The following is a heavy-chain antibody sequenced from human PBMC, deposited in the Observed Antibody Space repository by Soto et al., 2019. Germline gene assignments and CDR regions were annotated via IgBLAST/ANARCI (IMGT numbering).Heavy chain of an antibody. CDR2: ISRSGSTI. CDR3: ARDLPDYGSGSYGGPKDFGMYV. Sequence: QVQLVESGGGLVKPGGSLRLSCAASGITFSDYYMSWIRQAPGRGLEWLSYISRSGSTIYYADSVKGRFTISRDNAKNSLYLQMNSRRAEDTGVYYCARDLPDYGSGSYGGPKDFGMYVWGQGTTVTVSS. CDR1: GITFSDYY. D-gene: IGHD3-10*01. J-gene: IGHJ6*02. V-gene: IGHV3-11*01.